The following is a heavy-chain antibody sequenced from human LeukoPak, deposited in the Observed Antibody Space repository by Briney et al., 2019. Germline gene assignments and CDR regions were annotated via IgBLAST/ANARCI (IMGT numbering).Heavy chain of an antibody. V-gene: IGHV3-23*01. Sequence: GGSLRLSCAASGFTFSSYAMSWVRQAPGKGLEWVSAISGSGGSTYYADSVKGRFTISRDNSKSTLYLQMNSLRAEDTAVYYCAKGDYDSSGYYSSYYYYGMDVWGQGTRVTVSS. CDR1: GFTFSSYA. CDR3: AKGDYDSSGYYSSYYYYGMDV. J-gene: IGHJ6*02. D-gene: IGHD3-22*01. CDR2: ISGSGGST.